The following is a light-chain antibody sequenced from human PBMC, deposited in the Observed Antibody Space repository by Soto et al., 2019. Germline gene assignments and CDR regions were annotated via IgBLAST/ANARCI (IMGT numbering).Light chain of an antibody. CDR1: QGIRYD. CDR3: LHHHSDPST. J-gene: IGKJ2*01. CDR2: AAS. Sequence: DIQMTQSPSSLSASIGDRVTITCRPSQGIRYDLGWYQQKPGKAPKRLIYAASSLQSGVPSRFSGSGSGTEFTLTISSLQTEDFATYYCLHHHSDPSTFGQGTKLDIK. V-gene: IGKV1-17*01.